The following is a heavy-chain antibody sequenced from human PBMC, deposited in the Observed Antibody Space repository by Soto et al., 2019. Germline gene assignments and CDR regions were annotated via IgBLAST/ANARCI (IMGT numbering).Heavy chain of an antibody. CDR3: ARDLDPYYGGNSLALDY. CDR2: IIPKFGTT. J-gene: IGHJ4*02. D-gene: IGHD4-17*01. CDR1: GGSFSTYG. Sequence: QVQLVQSGAEVKKPGSSVKVSCKASGGSFSTYGINWVRLAPGQGLEWMGGIIPKFGTTNYAQKFRGRVTISADESTNTTYMELNYLRSEDTAVYFFARDLDPYYGGNSLALDYWGQGTLVTVSS. V-gene: IGHV1-69*13.